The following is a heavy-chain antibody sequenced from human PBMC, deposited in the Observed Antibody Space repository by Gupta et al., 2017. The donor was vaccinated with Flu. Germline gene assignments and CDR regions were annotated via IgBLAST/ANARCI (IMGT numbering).Heavy chain of an antibody. D-gene: IGHD6-13*01. Sequence: EVQLVESGGGLVQPGGSLRLSCAASGFTFSSYWMHWVRQAPGKGLVWVSRINSDGSSTSYADSVKGRFTISRDNAKNTLYLQMNSLRAEDTAVYYCAREEQQLVIYYYYGMDVWGQGTTVTVSS. V-gene: IGHV3-74*01. CDR1: GFTFSSYW. CDR3: AREEQQLVIYYYYGMDV. CDR2: INSDGSST. J-gene: IGHJ6*02.